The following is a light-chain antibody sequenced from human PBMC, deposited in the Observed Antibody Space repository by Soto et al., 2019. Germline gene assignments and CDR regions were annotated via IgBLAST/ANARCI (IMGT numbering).Light chain of an antibody. Sequence: EIVMTQSPATLSVSPGERATLSCRASQTVSSNFAWYQQQPGQAPSLLIYGASTRATGIPARFSGSGSGTEFTLTISSLQSEDFAVYYCQQYNNWPPITFGQGTRLEIK. J-gene: IGKJ5*01. CDR2: GAS. CDR3: QQYNNWPPIT. CDR1: QTVSSN. V-gene: IGKV3-15*01.